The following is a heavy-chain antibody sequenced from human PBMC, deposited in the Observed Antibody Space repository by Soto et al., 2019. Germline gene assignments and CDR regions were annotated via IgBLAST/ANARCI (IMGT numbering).Heavy chain of an antibody. Sequence: QVQLVESGGGVVQPGRSLRLSCAASGFTFSSYAMHWVRQAPGKGLEWVAVISYDGSNKYYADSVKGRFTNSRDNSKNKLDLKMNSLRAEDTAGYYCARDRGGLSSGVMTTVNLPQVYYYYGMDVWGQGTTVTVSS. J-gene: IGHJ6*02. V-gene: IGHV3-30-3*01. D-gene: IGHD4-4*01. CDR2: ISYDGSNK. CDR3: ARDRGGLSSGVMTTVNLPQVYYYYGMDV. CDR1: GFTFSSYA.